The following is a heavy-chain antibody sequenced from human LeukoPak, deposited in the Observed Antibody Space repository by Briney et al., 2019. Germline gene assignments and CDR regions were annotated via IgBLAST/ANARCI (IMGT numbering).Heavy chain of an antibody. Sequence: NPSETLSLTCTVSGGSISSYYWSWIRQSPGKGLECIGYIHYTGSTNYNPSLKSRVTISVDTSKTQFSLKLSSVTAADTAVYYCARVSWFPGSSYYYMDVWDKGTTVTVSS. CDR2: IHYTGST. J-gene: IGHJ6*03. CDR1: GGSISSYY. CDR3: ARVSWFPGSSYYYMDV. D-gene: IGHD3-9*01. V-gene: IGHV4-59*01.